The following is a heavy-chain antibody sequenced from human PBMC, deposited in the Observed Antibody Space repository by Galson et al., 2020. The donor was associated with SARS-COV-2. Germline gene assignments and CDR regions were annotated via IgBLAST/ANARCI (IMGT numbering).Heavy chain of an antibody. V-gene: IGHV4-31*03. D-gene: IGHD3-3*01. CDR2: IYYSGST. CDR3: ARALGRITIFGVVIINYFDY. J-gene: IGHJ4*02. Sequence: SETLYLTCTVSGGSISSGGYYWSWIRQNPGKGLEWIGYIYYSGSTYYNPSLKSRVTISVDTSKNQFSLKLSSVTAADTAVYYCARALGRITIFGVVIINYFDYWGQGTLVTVSS. CDR1: GGSISSGGYY.